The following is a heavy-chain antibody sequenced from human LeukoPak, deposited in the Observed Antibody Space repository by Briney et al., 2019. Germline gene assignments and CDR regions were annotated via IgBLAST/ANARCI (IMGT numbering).Heavy chain of an antibody. CDR2: ISGSGGST. CDR1: GFTFSSYA. D-gene: IGHD5-18*01. J-gene: IGHJ4*02. CDR3: AKSDYSYGFYYFDY. Sequence: GGSLILSCAASGFTFSSYAMSWVRQAPGKGLEWVSAISGSGGSTYYADSVKGRFTISRDNSKNTLYLQMNSLRAEDTAVYYCAKSDYSYGFYYFDYWGQGTLVTVSS. V-gene: IGHV3-23*01.